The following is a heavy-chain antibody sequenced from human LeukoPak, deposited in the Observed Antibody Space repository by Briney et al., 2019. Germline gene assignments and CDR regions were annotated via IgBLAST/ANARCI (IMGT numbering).Heavy chain of an antibody. J-gene: IGHJ6*03. V-gene: IGHV3-48*04. CDR1: GFTFSIYS. CDR3: ATSLSGWGTYHDLDV. D-gene: IGHD6-19*01. CDR2: IAVDGTT. Sequence: GGSLRLSCAASGFTFSIYSMNWVRQAPGKGLEWVSFIAVDGTTYYADSVKGRFTLSRDNAKNSLYLQMNSLRAEDTAVYYCATSLSGWGTYHDLDVWGKGTTVTISS.